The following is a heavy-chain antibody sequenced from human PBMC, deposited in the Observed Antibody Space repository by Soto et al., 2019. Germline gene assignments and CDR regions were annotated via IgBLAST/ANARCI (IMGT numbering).Heavy chain of an antibody. D-gene: IGHD1-20*01. J-gene: IGHJ2*01. Sequence: QVQLQESGPGLVKPSGTLSLSCAVSGASLSSTHWWSWVRQPPGKGLEWIGEIYHTGSANYNSSLKSRVVISVDKSKNQFSLNLTSVTAADTAVYYCARDSKYHRNSYWYFDLWGRGTLVTVSS. CDR3: ARDSKYHRNSYWYFDL. CDR1: GASLSSTHW. V-gene: IGHV4-4*02. CDR2: IYHTGSA.